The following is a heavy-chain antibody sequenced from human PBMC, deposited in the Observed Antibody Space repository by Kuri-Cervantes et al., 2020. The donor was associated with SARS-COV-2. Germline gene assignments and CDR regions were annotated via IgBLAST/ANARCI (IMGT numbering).Heavy chain of an antibody. CDR1: GGSISSYY. CDR2: IYYSGST. Sequence: SETLSLTCTVSGGSISSYYWSWIRQPPGKGLEWIGSIYYSGSTYYNPSLKSRVTISVDTSKNQFSLKLSSVTAADTAVYYCATHDFWSGSTFDYWGQGTLVTVSS. J-gene: IGHJ4*02. D-gene: IGHD3-3*01. V-gene: IGHV4-59*05. CDR3: ATHDFWSGSTFDY.